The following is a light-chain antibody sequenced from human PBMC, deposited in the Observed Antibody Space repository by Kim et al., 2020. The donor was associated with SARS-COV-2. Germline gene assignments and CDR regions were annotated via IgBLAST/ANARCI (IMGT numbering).Light chain of an antibody. J-gene: IGLJ2*01. CDR1: NIGTKS. CDR3: QVWDSSSDHVV. Sequence: APGKTARITCGGNNIGTKSVPWYQQKPGQAPVLVIYYDSDRPSGIPERFSGSNSGNTATLTISRVEAGDEADYYCQVWDSSSDHVVFGGGTQLTVL. CDR2: YDS. V-gene: IGLV3-21*04.